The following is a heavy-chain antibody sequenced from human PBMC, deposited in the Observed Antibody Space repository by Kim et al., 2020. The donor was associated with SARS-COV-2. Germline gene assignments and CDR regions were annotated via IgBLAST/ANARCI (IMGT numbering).Heavy chain of an antibody. CDR2: ISSSGSTI. CDR3: ARGNPYCTNGVCYIRYYYYYGIDV. Sequence: GGSLRLSCAASGFTFSSYEMNWVRQAPVKGLEWVSYISSSGSTIYYADSVKGRFTISRDNAKNSLYLQMNSLRAEDTAVYYCARGNPYCTNGVCYIRYYYYYGIDVWGQGTTGTVSS. CDR1: GFTFSSYE. D-gene: IGHD2-8*01. J-gene: IGHJ6*02. V-gene: IGHV3-48*03.